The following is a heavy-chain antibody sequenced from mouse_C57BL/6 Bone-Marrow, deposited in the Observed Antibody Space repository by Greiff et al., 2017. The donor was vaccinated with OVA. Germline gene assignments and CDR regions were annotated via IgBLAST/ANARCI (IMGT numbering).Heavy chain of an antibody. CDR1: GYTFTDYY. CDR3: AGITTVVATRFDY. CDR2: INPYNGGT. V-gene: IGHV1-19*01. Sequence: DVKLQESGPVLVKPGASVKMSCKASGYTFTDYYMNWVKQSHGKSLEWIGVINPYNGGTSYNQKFKGKATLTVDKSSSTAYMELNSLTSEDSAVYYCAGITTVVATRFDYWGQGTTLTVSS. D-gene: IGHD1-1*01. J-gene: IGHJ2*01.